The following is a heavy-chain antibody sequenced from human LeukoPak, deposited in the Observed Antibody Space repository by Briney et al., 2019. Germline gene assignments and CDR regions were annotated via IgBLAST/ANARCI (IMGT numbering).Heavy chain of an antibody. CDR2: IHHSGTT. Sequence: SETLSLTCGIYGGSFSDHSWNWIRQPPGKGLERIGEIHHSGTTEYNPSLKSRVTISADRSKNQFSLNLTSVTAADTAVYYCARWGVVTQRGVHYHYSMDVWDNGTTVTVSS. V-gene: IGHV4-34*01. D-gene: IGHD4-23*01. J-gene: IGHJ6*03. CDR1: GGSFSDHS. CDR3: ARWGVVTQRGVHYHYSMDV.